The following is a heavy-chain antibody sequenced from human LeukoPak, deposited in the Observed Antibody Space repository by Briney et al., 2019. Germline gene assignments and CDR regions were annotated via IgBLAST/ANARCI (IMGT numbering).Heavy chain of an antibody. D-gene: IGHD3-16*01. CDR2: ISSSSSYI. CDR3: ARDQGAQ. J-gene: IGHJ4*02. V-gene: IGHV3-21*01. CDR1: GFTFSSYS. Sequence: GGSLRLSCAASGFTFSSYSMNWVRQAPGKGLEWVSSISSSSSYIYYADSVKGRFTISRDNSKNTLYLQMNSLRHDDTAIYYCARDQGAQWGQGTLVTVSS.